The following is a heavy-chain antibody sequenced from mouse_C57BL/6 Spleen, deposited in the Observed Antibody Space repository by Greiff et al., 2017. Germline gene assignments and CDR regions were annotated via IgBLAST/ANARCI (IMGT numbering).Heavy chain of an antibody. J-gene: IGHJ3*01. CDR2: ISGGGGNT. Sequence: DVKLQESGGGLVKPGGSLKLSCAASGFTFSSYTMSWVRQTPEKRLEWVATISGGGGNTYYPDSVKGRFTISRDNAKNTLYLQMSSLRSEDTALYYCARPYGSSSAWFAYWGQGTLVTVSA. V-gene: IGHV5-9*01. D-gene: IGHD1-1*01. CDR3: ARPYGSSSAWFAY. CDR1: GFTFSSYT.